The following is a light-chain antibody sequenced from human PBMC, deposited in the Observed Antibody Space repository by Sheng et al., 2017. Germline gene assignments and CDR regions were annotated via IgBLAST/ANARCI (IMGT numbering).Light chain of an antibody. CDR1: TSDIGASNY. V-gene: IGLV2-11*01. Sequence: QSALTQPRSVSGSPGQSVTISCTGSTSDIGASNYVSWYQQHPGKAPKLIIYDVSKWPSGVPDRFSGSKSGNTASLTISGLQAEDEADYYCCSYADNQNFGWVFGGGTETDRP. J-gene: IGLJ3*02. CDR2: DVS. CDR3: CSYADNQNFGWV.